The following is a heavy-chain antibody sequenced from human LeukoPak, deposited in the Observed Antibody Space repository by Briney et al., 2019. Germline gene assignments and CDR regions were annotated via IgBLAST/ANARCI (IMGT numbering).Heavy chain of an antibody. Sequence: SQTLSLTCAISGDSVSSNSAAWNWIRQSPSRGLEWLGATYYRSKWFNDYAVSVKSRMTINPDTSNNQFSLHLNSVTPEDTAVYYCARAAKGYFYVIDVWGQGTTVTVSS. CDR1: GDSVSSNSAA. J-gene: IGHJ6*02. CDR2: TYYRSKWFN. V-gene: IGHV6-1*01. CDR3: ARAAKGYFYVIDV.